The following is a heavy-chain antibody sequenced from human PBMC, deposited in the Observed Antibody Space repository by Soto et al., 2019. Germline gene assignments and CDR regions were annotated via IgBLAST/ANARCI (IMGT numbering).Heavy chain of an antibody. CDR2: IYYSGST. CDR1: GGSISSGGYY. J-gene: IGHJ4*02. D-gene: IGHD3-3*01. V-gene: IGHV4-31*03. CDR3: ACSNYDFWSSVDY. Sequence: SETLSLTCTVSGGSISSGGYYWSWIRQHPGRGLEWIGYIYYSGSTYYNPSLKSRVTISVDTSKNQFSLKLSYVTAADTAVYYRACSNYDFWSSVDYWGQGTLVTVSS.